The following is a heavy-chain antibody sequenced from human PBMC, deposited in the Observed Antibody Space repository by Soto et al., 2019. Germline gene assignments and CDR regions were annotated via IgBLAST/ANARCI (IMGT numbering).Heavy chain of an antibody. CDR2: ISQTGGT. CDR1: GASLSGYD. Sequence: TSETLSLTCAVYGASLSGYDWSWVRQPPGKGLEWIGEISQTGGTNYDPSLKGRVSISIDTSKNQFSLRLSSVTAADTAIYYCARDPSANAFDIWGRGTMVTVS. V-gene: IGHV4-34*01. CDR3: ARDPSANAFDI. J-gene: IGHJ3*02.